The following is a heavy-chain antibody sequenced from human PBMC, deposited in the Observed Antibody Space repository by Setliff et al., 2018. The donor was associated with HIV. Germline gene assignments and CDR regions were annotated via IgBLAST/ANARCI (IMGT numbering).Heavy chain of an antibody. CDR2: INYEGHT. J-gene: IGHJ5*02. CDR3: GRQHGDYAFDP. D-gene: IGHD4-17*01. Sequence: EPLSLTCAVYGGSFPADYWNWIRQPPGKGLEWIGEINYEGHTTYNPSLKSRVSMFIDTSTKQFSLRVASVTAADTAMDYCGRQHGDYAFDPWGHGALVTVAS. CDR1: GGSFPADY. V-gene: IGHV4-34*01.